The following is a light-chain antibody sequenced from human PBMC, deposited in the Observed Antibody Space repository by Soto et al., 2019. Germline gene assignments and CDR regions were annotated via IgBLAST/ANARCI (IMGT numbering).Light chain of an antibody. Sequence: QSALTQPASVSGSPGQSITISCTGSSSDVGGYDYVSWYQHHPGKAPKLMIHDVSNRPSGVSNRFSGSKSGNTASLTISGLQAEDDADDYCSSYTSSSTPYVFGTGTKLTVL. CDR1: SSDVGGYDY. CDR3: SSYTSSSTPYV. J-gene: IGLJ1*01. CDR2: DVS. V-gene: IGLV2-14*03.